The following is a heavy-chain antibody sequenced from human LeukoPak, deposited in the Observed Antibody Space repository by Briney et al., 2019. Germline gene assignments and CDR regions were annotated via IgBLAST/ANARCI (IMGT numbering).Heavy chain of an antibody. Sequence: SVKVSCKASGGTFSSYAISWVRQAPGQGLEWMGRIIPILGIAHYAQKFQGRVTITADKSTSTAYMELSSLRSEDTAVYYCARRYCSGGSCYSYGPFDYWGQGTLVTVSS. D-gene: IGHD2-15*01. J-gene: IGHJ4*02. CDR3: ARRYCSGGSCYSYGPFDY. V-gene: IGHV1-69*04. CDR1: GGTFSSYA. CDR2: IIPILGIA.